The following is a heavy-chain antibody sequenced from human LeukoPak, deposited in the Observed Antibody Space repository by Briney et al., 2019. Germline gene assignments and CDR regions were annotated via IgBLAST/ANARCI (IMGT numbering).Heavy chain of an antibody. D-gene: IGHD3-22*01. CDR2: INHSGST. J-gene: IGHJ6*03. CDR3: ARVGSGYYAYYYYYMDV. CDR1: GGSFSGYY. V-gene: IGHV4-34*01. Sequence: PSETLSLTCAVYGGSFSGYYWSWIRQPPGKGLEWIGEINHSGSTNYNPSLKSRVTISVDTSKNEFPLKVSSVTAADTAVYYCARVGSGYYAYYYYYMDVWGKGTTVTVSS.